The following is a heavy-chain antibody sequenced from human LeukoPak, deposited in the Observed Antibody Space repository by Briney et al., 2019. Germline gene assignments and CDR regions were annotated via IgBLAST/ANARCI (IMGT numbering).Heavy chain of an antibody. J-gene: IGHJ4*02. V-gene: IGHV3-30*02. D-gene: IGHD6-13*01. Sequence: PGGSLRLSCAASGFSFKNYGMHWVRQAPGKGLQWVVFIRNDGSDEYYGDSVKGRFTISRDNSKNTLYLQMNSLRAEDTAVYYCAKVHHSSSWYRFDYWGQGTLVTVSS. CDR1: GFSFKNYG. CDR2: IRNDGSDE. CDR3: AKVHHSSSWYRFDY.